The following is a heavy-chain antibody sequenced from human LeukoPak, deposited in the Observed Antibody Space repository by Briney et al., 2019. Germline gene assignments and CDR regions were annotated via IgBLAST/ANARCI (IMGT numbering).Heavy chain of an antibody. V-gene: IGHV3-11*01. CDR2: ISSSGSTI. Sequence: GGSLRLSCAASGFTFSDYYMSWIRQAPGKGVEWVSYISSSGSTIYYADSVKGRFTISRDNAKNSLYLQMNSLRAEDTAVYYCAKGPGRAARPSYFDYWGQGTLVTVSS. D-gene: IGHD6-6*01. CDR1: GFTFSDYY. CDR3: AKGPGRAARPSYFDY. J-gene: IGHJ4*02.